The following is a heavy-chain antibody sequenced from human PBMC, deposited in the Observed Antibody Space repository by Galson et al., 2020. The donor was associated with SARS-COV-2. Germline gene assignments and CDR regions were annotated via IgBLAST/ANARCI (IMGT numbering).Heavy chain of an antibody. V-gene: IGHV3-30-3*01. CDR1: GFTFSSYA. D-gene: IGHD2-2*01. Sequence: TGGSLRLSCAASGFTFSSYAMHWVRQAPGKGLEWVAVISYDGSNKYYADSVKGRFTISRDNSKNTLYLQMNSLRAEDTAVYYCARDGYDCSSTRCYSDYYYYGMDVWGQGTTVTVSS. CDR3: ARDGYDCSSTRCYSDYYYYGMDV. J-gene: IGHJ6*02. CDR2: ISYDGSNK.